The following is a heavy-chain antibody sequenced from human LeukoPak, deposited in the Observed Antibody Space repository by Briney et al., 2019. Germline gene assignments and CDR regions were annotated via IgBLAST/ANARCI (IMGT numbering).Heavy chain of an antibody. Sequence: GGSLRLSCAASGFTFSSYSMNWVRQAPGKGLEWVSYISSSSSTIYYADSVKGRFTIFRDNAKNSLYLQMNSLRDEDTAVYYCASNYLYSGSSGIYFDYWGQGTLVTVSS. V-gene: IGHV3-48*02. J-gene: IGHJ4*02. CDR2: ISSSSSTI. CDR1: GFTFSSYS. D-gene: IGHD1-26*01. CDR3: ASNYLYSGSSGIYFDY.